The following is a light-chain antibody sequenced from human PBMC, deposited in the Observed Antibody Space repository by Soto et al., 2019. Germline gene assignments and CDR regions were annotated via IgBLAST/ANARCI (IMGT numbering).Light chain of an antibody. CDR3: SSYAGSNEYV. CDR2: EVT. CDR1: SSDVGSYNY. Sequence: QSGLTQPPSASGSPGQSVTISCTGTSSDVGSYNYVSWYQQHPGKAPKLMIYEVTKRPSGVPDRFSGSKSGNTASLTVSGLQAEDEADYYCSSYAGSNEYVFGTGTKLTVL. J-gene: IGLJ1*01. V-gene: IGLV2-8*01.